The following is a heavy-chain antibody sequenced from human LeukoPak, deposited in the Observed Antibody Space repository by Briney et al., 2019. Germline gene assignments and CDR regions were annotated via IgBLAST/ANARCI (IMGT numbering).Heavy chain of an antibody. V-gene: IGHV3-21*01. J-gene: IGHJ4*02. CDR2: IGPTGTDR. CDR3: ATETIGRHYDY. CDR1: GFTFSSCG. D-gene: IGHD1-14*01. Sequence: SGESLRLSCAASGFTFSSCGFNWVRQAPGKGLEWVSSIGPTGTDRYYADSVRGRFTISRDNAKNSMYLQMDSLRDEDTAVYYCATETIGRHYDYWGQGTLLTVSS.